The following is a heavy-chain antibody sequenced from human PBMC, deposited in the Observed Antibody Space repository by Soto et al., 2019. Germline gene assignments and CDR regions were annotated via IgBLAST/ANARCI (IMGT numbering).Heavy chain of an antibody. J-gene: IGHJ4*02. V-gene: IGHV3-9*01. CDR3: AKEPGYCSSTSCPMDY. Sequence: PGGSLRLSCAASGFTFDDYAMHWVRQAPGKGLEWVSGISWNSGSIGYADSVKGRFTISRDNAKNSLYLQMNSLRAEDTALYYCAKEPGYCSSTSCPMDYWGQGTLVTVSS. CDR2: ISWNSGSI. D-gene: IGHD2-2*01. CDR1: GFTFDDYA.